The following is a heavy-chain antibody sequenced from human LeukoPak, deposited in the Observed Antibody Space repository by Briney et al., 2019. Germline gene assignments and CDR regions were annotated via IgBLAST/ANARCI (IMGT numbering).Heavy chain of an antibody. Sequence: PSETLSLTCAVYGGSFSGYYWSWIRQPPGKGLEWIGHIFHSGRTSYNPSLMSRVTISVDTSKNQFSLKMNPVTAADTSMYYCARGSSVSGGWYWGAFDYWGQGTLVTVSS. CDR3: ARGSSVSGGWYWGAFDY. J-gene: IGHJ4*02. D-gene: IGHD6-19*01. V-gene: IGHV4-34*12. CDR1: GGSFSGYY. CDR2: IFHSGRT.